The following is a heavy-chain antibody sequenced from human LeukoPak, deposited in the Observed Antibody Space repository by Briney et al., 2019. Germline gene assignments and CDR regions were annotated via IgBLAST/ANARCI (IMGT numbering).Heavy chain of an antibody. CDR1: GGSISSSNW. V-gene: IGHV4-4*02. D-gene: IGHD1-1*01. Sequence: SGTLSLTCAVSGGSISSSNWWSWVRQPPGKGLEWIGEIYHSGSTNYSPSLKSQVTISVDKSKNQFSLKLSSVTAADTAVYYCARDGGSATGIDYWGQGTLVTVSS. CDR3: ARDGGSATGIDY. CDR2: IYHSGST. J-gene: IGHJ4*02.